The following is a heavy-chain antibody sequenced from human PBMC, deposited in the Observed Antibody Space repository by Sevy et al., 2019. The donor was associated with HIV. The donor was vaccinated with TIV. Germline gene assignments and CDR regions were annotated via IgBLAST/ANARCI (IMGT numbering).Heavy chain of an antibody. CDR3: TSVGYCSGGSCYSGAFDI. J-gene: IGHJ3*02. CDR2: IRSKANSYAT. Sequence: GGFLRLSCAASGFTFSGSAMHWVRQASGKGLEWVGRIRSKANSYATAYAASVKGRFTISRDDSKNTAYLQMNSLKTEDTAVYYCTSVGYCSGGSCYSGAFDIWGQGTMVTVSS. D-gene: IGHD2-15*01. CDR1: GFTFSGSA. V-gene: IGHV3-73*01.